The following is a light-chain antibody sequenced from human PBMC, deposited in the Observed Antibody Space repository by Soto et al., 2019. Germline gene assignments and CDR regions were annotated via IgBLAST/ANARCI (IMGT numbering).Light chain of an antibody. J-gene: IGKJ5*01. CDR2: DAS. CDR1: QDISNY. V-gene: IGKV1-33*01. Sequence: IQMTQSPSSLSASVGDRVTITCQASQDISNYLNWYQQKPGKAPKLLIYDASNLETGVPSRFSGSGSGTDFTFTISSLQPEDIATYYCQQYDNIPITLGQGTRLESK. CDR3: QQYDNIPIT.